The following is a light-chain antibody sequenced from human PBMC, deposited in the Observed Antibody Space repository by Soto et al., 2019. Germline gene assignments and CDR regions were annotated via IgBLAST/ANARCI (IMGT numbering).Light chain of an antibody. CDR1: QSVSSSY. CDR3: QQYGSSPTT. CDR2: GAS. Sequence: EIVLTKSPGTLSLSPGERATLSCRASQSVSSSYLAWYQQKPGQAPRLLIYGASSRATGIPDRFSGSGSGTDFTLTISRLEPEDFAVYSCQQYGSSPTTCGQGTRLEIK. J-gene: IGKJ5*01. V-gene: IGKV3-20*01.